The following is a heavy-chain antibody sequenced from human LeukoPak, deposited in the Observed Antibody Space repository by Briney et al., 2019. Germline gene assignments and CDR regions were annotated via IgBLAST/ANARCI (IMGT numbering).Heavy chain of an antibody. V-gene: IGHV1-2*02. CDR1: GYTFTGYY. CDR2: INPNSGGT. J-gene: IGHJ4*02. D-gene: IGHD2-21*01. CDR3: ASEVLGSDSSDY. Sequence: ASVKVSCKASGYTFTGYYMHWVQQAPGQGLEWMGWINPNSGGTNYAQKFQGRVTMTRDTSISTAYMELSRLRSDDTAVYYCASEVLGSDSSDYWGQGALVTVSS.